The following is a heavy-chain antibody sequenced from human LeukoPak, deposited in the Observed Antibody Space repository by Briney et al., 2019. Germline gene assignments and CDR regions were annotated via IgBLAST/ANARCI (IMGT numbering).Heavy chain of an antibody. CDR2: IKEDGSDK. CDR3: ARVNTHWGVDY. J-gene: IGHJ4*02. Sequence: GGSLILSCAASGFTFSSYSMSWVRQAPGRGLEWVANIKEDGSDKYYVDSVKGRFTISRDNAKNTLYLQMNNLRAEDTAVYYCARVNTHWGVDYWGQGTLVTVSS. V-gene: IGHV3-7*02. D-gene: IGHD7-27*01. CDR1: GFTFSSYS.